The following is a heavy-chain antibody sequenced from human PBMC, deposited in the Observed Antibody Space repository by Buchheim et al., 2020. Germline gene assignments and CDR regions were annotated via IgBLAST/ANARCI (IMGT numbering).Heavy chain of an antibody. CDR1: GFTFSRYG. CDR3: AKGYYETEISFLFDF. V-gene: IGHV3-30*18. CDR2: ISNDGSRQ. J-gene: IGHJ4*02. D-gene: IGHD3-22*01. Sequence: QVQLVESGGGVVQPGRSLRLSCAVSGFTFSRYGMHWVRQAPGKGLEWVAVISNDGSRQEYGDSVKSRFTISRDNSKNTLYLGMNSLRPEDTALYFCAKGYYETEISFLFDFWGQGTL.